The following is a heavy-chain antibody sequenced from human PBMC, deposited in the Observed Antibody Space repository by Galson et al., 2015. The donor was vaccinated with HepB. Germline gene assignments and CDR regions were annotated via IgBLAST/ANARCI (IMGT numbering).Heavy chain of an antibody. CDR3: ASSIAAAGPFDY. J-gene: IGHJ4*02. D-gene: IGHD6-13*01. CDR1: GYTFTSYG. V-gene: IGHV1-18*04. CDR2: ISAYNGNT. Sequence: SVKVSCKASGYTFTSYGISWVRQAPGQGLEWMGWISAYNGNTNYAQKLQGRVTMTTDTSTSTAYMELRSLRSDDTAVYYCASSIAAAGPFDYWGQGTLVTVSS.